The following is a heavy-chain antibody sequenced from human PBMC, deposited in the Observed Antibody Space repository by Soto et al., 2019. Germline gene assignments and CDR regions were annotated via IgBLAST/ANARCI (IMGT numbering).Heavy chain of an antibody. V-gene: IGHV2-5*02. Sequence: QITLKESGPPLVKPTQTLTLTCTLSGISLSTNGVGVGWIRQPPGKALEWLALNYLDDDKRYSPSLESRLTITKDTSKNPVVLTVTTMDPADTAKYYCAHRRPGLYFDPWGQGTLVTVSS. CDR2: NYLDDDK. J-gene: IGHJ4*02. CDR1: GISLSTNGVG. CDR3: AHRRPGLYFDP.